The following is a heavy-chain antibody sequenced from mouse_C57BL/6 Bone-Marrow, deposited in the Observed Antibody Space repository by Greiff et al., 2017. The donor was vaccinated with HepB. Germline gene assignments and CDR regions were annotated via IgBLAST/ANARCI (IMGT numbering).Heavy chain of an antibody. CDR1: GFNIKDDY. CDR3: TTYGSPAWFAY. Sequence: VQLQQSGAELVRPGASVKLSCTASGFNIKDDYMHWVKQRPEQGLEWIGWIDPENGDTEYASKFQGKATITADTSSNTAYLQHSSLTAEDTAVYDCTTYGSPAWFAYWGQGSLVTVSA. CDR2: IDPENGDT. J-gene: IGHJ3*01. D-gene: IGHD1-1*01. V-gene: IGHV14-4*01.